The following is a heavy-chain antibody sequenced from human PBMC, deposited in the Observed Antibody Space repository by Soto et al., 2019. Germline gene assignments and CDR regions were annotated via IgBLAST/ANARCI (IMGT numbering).Heavy chain of an antibody. CDR2: IIPMFGKA. CDR1: GGTFSRFA. D-gene: IGHD3-22*01. V-gene: IGHV1-69*13. CDR3: ARDGTLYDSNGYYYVY. J-gene: IGHJ4*02. Sequence: SVKVSCKASGGTFSRFAISWVRQAPGQGLEWMGGIIPMFGKANYAQKFQGRVTITADESTSTGYMELRSLTSEDTAVYYCARDGTLYDSNGYYYVYWGQGTLVTVSS.